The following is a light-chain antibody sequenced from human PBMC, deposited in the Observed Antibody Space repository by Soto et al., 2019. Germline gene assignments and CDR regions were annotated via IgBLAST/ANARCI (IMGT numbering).Light chain of an antibody. CDR2: QDT. J-gene: IGLJ3*02. Sequence: SYELTQPPSVSVSPGQTASITCSGAKLGDKYACWYQQRPGQSPVLVIYQDTKRPSGIPERFSGSNSGNTATLTISGTQTMDEADYYCQAWDSSTWVFGGGTQLTVL. V-gene: IGLV3-1*01. CDR1: KLGDKY. CDR3: QAWDSSTWV.